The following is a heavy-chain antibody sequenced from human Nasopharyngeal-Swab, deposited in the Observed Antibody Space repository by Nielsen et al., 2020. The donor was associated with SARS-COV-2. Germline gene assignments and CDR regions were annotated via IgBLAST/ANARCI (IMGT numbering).Heavy chain of an antibody. CDR3: AKAVPGYCSSTSCYKDYMDV. J-gene: IGHJ6*03. D-gene: IGHD2-2*02. Sequence: GGSLRLSCAASGFTFSNYWMHWVRQAPGKGLVWVSRINNDGSSTTDADSVKGRFTISRDNSKNTLYLQMNSLRAEDTAVYYCAKAVPGYCSSTSCYKDYMDVWGKGTTVTVSS. CDR2: INNDGSST. V-gene: IGHV3-74*03. CDR1: GFTFSNYW.